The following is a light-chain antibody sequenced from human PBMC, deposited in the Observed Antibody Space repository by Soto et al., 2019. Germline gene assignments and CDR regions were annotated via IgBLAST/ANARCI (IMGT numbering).Light chain of an antibody. Sequence: IRMTQSPSTLSESIGDRVTITCRASESIRTWLAWYQHKPGKAPKFLIYDASSLESGVPSRFSGSGSGRDFTLTISSLQPEDFATYYCLLDYAYFWAFGQGTKVDIK. CDR1: ESIRTW. J-gene: IGKJ1*01. V-gene: IGKV1-5*01. CDR3: LLDYAYFWA. CDR2: DAS.